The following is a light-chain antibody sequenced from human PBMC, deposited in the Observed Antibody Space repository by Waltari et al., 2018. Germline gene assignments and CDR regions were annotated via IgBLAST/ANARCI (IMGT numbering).Light chain of an antibody. V-gene: IGKV3-15*01. Sequence: EIVMTQSPATLSVSPGEGVTLSCRASQSVSSNLAWYQHKPGQAPRLLIYGAPTRATGIPVKFSGSGSGRGFTLSISSLEPEDSAVYFCQQYGSSSITFGQGTRLEIK. CDR3: QQYGSSSIT. J-gene: IGKJ5*01. CDR1: QSVSSN. CDR2: GAP.